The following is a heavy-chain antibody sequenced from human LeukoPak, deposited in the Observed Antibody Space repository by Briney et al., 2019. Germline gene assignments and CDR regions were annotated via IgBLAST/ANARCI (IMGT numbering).Heavy chain of an antibody. Sequence: SGTLSLTCSVFGFSISSDFFWGWVRQPPGKGLGWIWSIYHSESTYYNPSLKSRVTISLDTSKNQVSLKLSSVTAADTAVYYCAKGAYHDFWSGYYTRHWFDPWGQGTLVTVSS. CDR3: AKGAYHDFWSGYYTRHWFDP. V-gene: IGHV4-38-2*02. CDR1: GFSISSDFF. J-gene: IGHJ5*02. D-gene: IGHD3-3*01. CDR2: IYHSEST.